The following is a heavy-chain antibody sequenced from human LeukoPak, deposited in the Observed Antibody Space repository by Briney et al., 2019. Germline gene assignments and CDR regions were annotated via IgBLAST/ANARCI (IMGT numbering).Heavy chain of an antibody. J-gene: IGHJ4*02. D-gene: IGHD1-26*01. Sequence: GRSLRLSCAASGFSFDDYAMHWVRQAPGKGLERVTGISWNSGSIGYADSVKGRFTISRDNAKNSLYLQMNSLRAEDTALYYCAKVYGLVGATDYFDYWGQGTLVTVSS. CDR3: AKVYGLVGATDYFDY. V-gene: IGHV3-9*01. CDR2: ISWNSGSI. CDR1: GFSFDDYA.